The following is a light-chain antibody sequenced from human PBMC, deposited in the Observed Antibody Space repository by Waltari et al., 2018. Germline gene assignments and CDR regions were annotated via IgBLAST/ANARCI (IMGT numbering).Light chain of an antibody. CDR2: GAS. CDR1: QSVSSSY. Sequence: IVLTQYPGTLSLSPGERATLSCRTSQSVSSSYSAWYQQKPGQAPRLLIYGASSRATGIPDRFSGSGSGTDFTLTISRLEPEDFAVYYCQQYGSSPPYTFGQGTKLEIK. CDR3: QQYGSSPPYT. V-gene: IGKV3-20*01. J-gene: IGKJ2*01.